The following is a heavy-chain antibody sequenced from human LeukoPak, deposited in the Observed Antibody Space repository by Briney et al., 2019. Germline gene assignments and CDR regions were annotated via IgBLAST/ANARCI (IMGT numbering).Heavy chain of an antibody. CDR1: GFTFSSYW. V-gene: IGHV3-74*01. J-gene: IGHJ4*02. D-gene: IGHD2-2*01. CDR2: VNRDGSRT. Sequence: GGSLRVSCAASGFTFSSYWMHWVRQGPGKGLVWVSRVNRDGSRTSYADSVKGRFTISRDNAKSTLYLQMNSLRAEDTAVYYCARDQCSGPNCQVALDYWGQGTLVTVSS. CDR3: ARDQCSGPNCQVALDY.